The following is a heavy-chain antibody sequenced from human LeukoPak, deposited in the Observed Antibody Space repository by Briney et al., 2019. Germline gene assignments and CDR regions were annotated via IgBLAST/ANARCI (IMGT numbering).Heavy chain of an antibody. CDR1: GGSISSSSYY. CDR3: ARREYSGYDLDYYMDV. Sequence: SQTLSLTCTVSGGSISSSSYYWGWIRQPPGKGLEWIGSIYYSGSTYYNPSLKSRVTISVDTSKNQFSLKLSSVTAADTAVYYCARREYSGYDLDYYMDVWGKGTTVTVSS. D-gene: IGHD5-12*01. J-gene: IGHJ6*03. CDR2: IYYSGST. V-gene: IGHV4-39*01.